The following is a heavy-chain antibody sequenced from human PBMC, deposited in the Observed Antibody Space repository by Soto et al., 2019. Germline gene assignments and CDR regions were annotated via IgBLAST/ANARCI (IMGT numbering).Heavy chain of an antibody. CDR1: GFTFSSYW. D-gene: IGHD6-13*01. Sequence: GGSLRLSCAASGFTFSSYWMSWVRQAPGKGLEWVANIKQDGSEKYYVDSVKGRFTISRDNAKNSLYLQMNSLRAEDTAVYYCARGSLAAAGVFAFDIWGQGTMVTVSS. V-gene: IGHV3-7*01. J-gene: IGHJ3*02. CDR3: ARGSLAAAGVFAFDI. CDR2: IKQDGSEK.